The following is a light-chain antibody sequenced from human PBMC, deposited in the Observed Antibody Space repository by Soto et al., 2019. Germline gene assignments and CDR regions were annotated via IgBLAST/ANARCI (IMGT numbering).Light chain of an antibody. CDR2: DVT. V-gene: IGLV2-14*03. J-gene: IGLJ1*01. CDR3: SSYTTSNTRQIV. Sequence: LTQPASVSGSPGQSITISCTGTSSDVGGYNYVSWYQHHPGKAPKLIIYDVTNRPSGVSNPFSGSKSGITASLTISGLQPEDEADYYRSSYTTSNTRQIVFGTGTKVTVL. CDR1: SSDVGGYNY.